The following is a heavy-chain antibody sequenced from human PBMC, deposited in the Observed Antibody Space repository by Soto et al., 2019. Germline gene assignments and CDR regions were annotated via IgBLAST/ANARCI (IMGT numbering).Heavy chain of an antibody. V-gene: IGHV1-46*01. CDR2: IEPSGGSK. J-gene: IGHJ3*02. Sequence: ASVKVSCKASGYTFTSYYMHWVRQAPGQGLEWMGVIEPSGGSKSYTQKFQDRVTMTRDTSTSTVYMELSSLRSEDTAVYYCARAKQWRDAFDIWGQGTMVTVSS. CDR1: GYTFTSYY. D-gene: IGHD6-19*01. CDR3: ARAKQWRDAFDI.